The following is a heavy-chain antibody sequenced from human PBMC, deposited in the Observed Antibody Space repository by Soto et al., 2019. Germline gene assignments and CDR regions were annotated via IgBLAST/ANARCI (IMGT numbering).Heavy chain of an antibody. J-gene: IGHJ4*02. V-gene: IGHV3-23*01. Sequence: EVQVLESGGDLVQPGGSLRLSCAASGFTFRSYAMSWVRQAPGKGLEWVSTVSNSGGSTYYADSVKGRFTISRDTSKNTMYLQMNSLRAKDTAIYYCAKAPREGEFSLHFDYWGQGTLVTVSS. CDR3: AKAPREGEFSLHFDY. CDR2: VSNSGGST. CDR1: GFTFRSYA. D-gene: IGHD3-16*02.